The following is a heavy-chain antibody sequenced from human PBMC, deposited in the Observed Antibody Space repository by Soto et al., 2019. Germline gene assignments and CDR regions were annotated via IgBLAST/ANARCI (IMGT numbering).Heavy chain of an antibody. V-gene: IGHV1-18*01. Sequence: QVQLVQSGAEVKKPGASMKVSCKASGYTLTTYGISWVRQAPGQGLEWMGWISAYNGKNNYAQKFQGRVTMTTDTSTSIAYMELGSLRSDDTAVYYCARGPPTSCSGGSCYSHYFDYWGQGTLVTVSS. J-gene: IGHJ4*02. D-gene: IGHD2-15*01. CDR1: GYTLTTYG. CDR3: ARGPPTSCSGGSCYSHYFDY. CDR2: ISAYNGKN.